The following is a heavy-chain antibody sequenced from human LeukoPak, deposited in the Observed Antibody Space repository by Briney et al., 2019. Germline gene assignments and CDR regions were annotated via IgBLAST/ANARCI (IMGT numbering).Heavy chain of an antibody. CDR2: IIPIFGTA. V-gene: IGHV1-69*05. D-gene: IGHD6-13*01. CDR1: GYTLTELS. J-gene: IGHJ5*02. Sequence: SVKVSCKVSGYTLTELSMHWVRQAPGQGLEWMGGIIPIFGTANYAQKFQGRVTITTDESTSTAYMELSSLRSEDTAVYYCARVGIAAAGGGWFDPWGQGTLVTVSS. CDR3: ARVGIAAAGGGWFDP.